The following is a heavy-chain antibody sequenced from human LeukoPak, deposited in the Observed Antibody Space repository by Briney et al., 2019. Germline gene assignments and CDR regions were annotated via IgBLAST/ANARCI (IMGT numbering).Heavy chain of an antibody. Sequence: PGGSLRLSCAASGFTFSSYEMNWVRQAPRKWLEWVSYISSSGSTIKYRDSVKGRFTISRDNAKNSLYLQMNSLRAEDTAVYYCARDSLRPFDYWGQGTLVTVSS. J-gene: IGHJ4*02. V-gene: IGHV3-48*03. D-gene: IGHD3-16*01. CDR1: GFTFSSYE. CDR2: ISSSGSTI. CDR3: ARDSLRPFDY.